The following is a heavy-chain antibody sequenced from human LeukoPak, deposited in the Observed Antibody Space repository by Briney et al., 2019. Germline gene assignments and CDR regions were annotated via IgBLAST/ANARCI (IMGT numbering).Heavy chain of an antibody. Sequence: GGSLRLSCATSGFTFSSYWMTWVRQAPGTGLEWVANIKEDASRQHYVDSVKGRFTISRDNAKSSLYLQMNSLRVEDTAVYYCARDGYASGSHDYWGQGTVVTVSS. CDR1: GFTFSSYW. CDR2: IKEDASRQ. J-gene: IGHJ4*02. V-gene: IGHV3-7*04. CDR3: ARDGYASGSHDY. D-gene: IGHD3-10*01.